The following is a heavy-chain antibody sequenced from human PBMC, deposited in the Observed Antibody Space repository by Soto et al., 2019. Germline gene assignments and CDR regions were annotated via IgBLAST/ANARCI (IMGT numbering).Heavy chain of an antibody. D-gene: IGHD3-22*01. V-gene: IGHV5-51*01. Sequence: GESLKISCKGSGYSFTSYWIGWVRPMPGKGLEWMGIIYPGDSDTIYSPSLQGQVTISADKSISTAYLQWSSLKASDTAMYYCARRYYDSSGYYSYYFDYWGQGTLVTVSS. CDR2: IYPGDSDT. J-gene: IGHJ4*02. CDR1: GYSFTSYW. CDR3: ARRYYDSSGYYSYYFDY.